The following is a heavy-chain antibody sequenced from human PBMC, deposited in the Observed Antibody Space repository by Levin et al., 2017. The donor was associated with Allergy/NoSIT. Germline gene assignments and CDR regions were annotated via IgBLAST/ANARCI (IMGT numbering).Heavy chain of an antibody. CDR2: IKQDGSEK. V-gene: IGHV3-7*01. D-gene: IGHD3-3*01. CDR1: GFTFSSYW. Sequence: PGGSLRLSCAASGFTFSSYWMSWVRQAPGKGLEWVANIKQDGSEKYYVDSVKGRFTISRDNAKNSLYLQMNSLRAEDTAVYYCARCRTTIFGVVSYYYYGMDVWGQGTTVTVSS. J-gene: IGHJ6*02. CDR3: ARCRTTIFGVVSYYYYGMDV.